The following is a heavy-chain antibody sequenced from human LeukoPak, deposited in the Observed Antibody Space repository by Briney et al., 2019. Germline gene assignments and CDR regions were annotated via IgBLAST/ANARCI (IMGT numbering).Heavy chain of an antibody. J-gene: IGHJ6*02. Sequence: PGRSLRLSCAASGFTFDDYAMHWVRQAPGKGLEWVSGISWNSGSIGYADSVKGRFTISRDNAKNSLYLQMNSLRAEDTALYYCAKDIRGGSVYYYYYGMDVWGQGTTVTVSS. CDR3: AKDIRGGSVYYYYYGMDV. CDR2: ISWNSGSI. D-gene: IGHD3-10*01. CDR1: GFTFDDYA. V-gene: IGHV3-9*01.